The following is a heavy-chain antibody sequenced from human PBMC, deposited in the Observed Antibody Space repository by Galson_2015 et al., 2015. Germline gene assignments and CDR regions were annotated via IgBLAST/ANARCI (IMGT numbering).Heavy chain of an antibody. CDR1: GYTFTSYA. CDR2: INAGNGNT. J-gene: IGHJ2*01. CDR3: ARDHLVETAYRVRHYFDL. V-gene: IGHV1-3*01. Sequence: SVKVSCKASGYTFTSYAMHWVRQAPGQRLEWMGWINAGNGNTKYSQKFQGRVTITRDTSASTAYMELSSLRSEDTAVYYCARDHLVETAYRVRHYFDLWGRGTLVTVSS. D-gene: IGHD5-24*01.